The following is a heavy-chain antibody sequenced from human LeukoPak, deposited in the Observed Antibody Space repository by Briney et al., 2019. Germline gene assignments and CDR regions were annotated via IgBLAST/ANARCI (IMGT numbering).Heavy chain of an antibody. CDR2: INHNGNVN. V-gene: IGHV3-7*01. CDR3: AREKIKAIDY. J-gene: IGHJ4*02. Sequence: PGGSLRLSCAASGFTFSSYWMNWARQAPGKGLEWVASINHNGNVNYYVDSVKGRFTISRDNAKNSLYLQMNSLRAEDTAVYYCAREKIKAIDYWGQGTLVTVSS. CDR1: GFTFSSYW. D-gene: IGHD3-16*01.